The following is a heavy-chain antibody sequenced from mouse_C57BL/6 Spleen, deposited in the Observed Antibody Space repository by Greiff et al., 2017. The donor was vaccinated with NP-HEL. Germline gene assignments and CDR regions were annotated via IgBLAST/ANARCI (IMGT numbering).Heavy chain of an antibody. CDR1: GYTFTSYW. CDR3: ARELRDVYFDV. D-gene: IGHD3-3*01. V-gene: IGHV1-61*01. CDR2: IYPSDSET. Sequence: QVQLKQPGAELVRPGSSVKLSCKASGYTFTSYWMDWVKQRPGQGLEWIGNIYPSDSETHYNQKFKDKATLTVDKSSSTAYMQLSSRTSEDSAVYYCARELRDVYFDVWGTGTTVTVSS. J-gene: IGHJ1*03.